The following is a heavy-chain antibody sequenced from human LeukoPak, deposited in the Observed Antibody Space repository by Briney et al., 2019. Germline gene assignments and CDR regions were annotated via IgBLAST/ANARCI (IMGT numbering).Heavy chain of an antibody. CDR3: ARDRGDGYDYGSDWFDP. Sequence: GGPLRLSCAASGFTFSSYAMHWVRQAPGKGLGWVAVISYDGSSKYYADSVKGRFTISRDNSKNTLYLQMNSLRAEDTAVYYCARDRGDGYDYGSDWFDPWGQGTLVTVSS. V-gene: IGHV3-30-3*01. CDR1: GFTFSSYA. CDR2: ISYDGSSK. J-gene: IGHJ5*02. D-gene: IGHD5-12*01.